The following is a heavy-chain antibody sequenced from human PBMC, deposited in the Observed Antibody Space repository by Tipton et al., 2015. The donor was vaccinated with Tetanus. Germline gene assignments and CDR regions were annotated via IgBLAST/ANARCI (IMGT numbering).Heavy chain of an antibody. CDR1: GFTVSSNY. Sequence: SLRLSCAASGFTVSSNYMSWVRQAPGKGLEWVSVIYSGGSTYYADSVKGRFTISRDNSKNTLYLQMNSLRAEDTAVYYCANTPAEYGDYVYFDYWGQGTLVTVSS. CDR3: ANTPAEYGDYVYFDY. CDR2: IYSGGST. D-gene: IGHD4-17*01. J-gene: IGHJ4*02. V-gene: IGHV3-66*01.